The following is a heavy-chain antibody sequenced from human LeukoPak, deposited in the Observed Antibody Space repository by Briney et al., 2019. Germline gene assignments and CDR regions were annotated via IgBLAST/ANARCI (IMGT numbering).Heavy chain of an antibody. CDR1: GFSFSSYA. D-gene: IGHD3-10*01. V-gene: IGHV3-23*01. CDR2: TSGSGAGT. Sequence: GGSLRLSCASSGFSFSSYAMSWVRQAPGKGLEWVSSTSGSGAGTYYADSVKGRFTISRDNSKHTVYLQMNSLRAEDTAVYYCAKGLGIGELWVVSWGQGTLVTVSS. CDR3: AKGLGIGELWVVS. J-gene: IGHJ4*02.